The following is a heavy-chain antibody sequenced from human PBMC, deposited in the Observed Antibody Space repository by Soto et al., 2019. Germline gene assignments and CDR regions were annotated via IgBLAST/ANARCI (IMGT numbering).Heavy chain of an antibody. CDR3: ARDYYGMDV. V-gene: IGHV4-61*01. CDR2: IYHSGST. Sequence: SETLSLTCTVSGGPVRDGSYYWAWLRQPPGKGLEWIGHIYHSGSTIYNPSLKSRVTISIDTSKNQFSLNLTSVTAADTAVYYCARDYYGMDVWGQGTTVTVSS. J-gene: IGHJ6*02. CDR1: GGPVRDGSYY.